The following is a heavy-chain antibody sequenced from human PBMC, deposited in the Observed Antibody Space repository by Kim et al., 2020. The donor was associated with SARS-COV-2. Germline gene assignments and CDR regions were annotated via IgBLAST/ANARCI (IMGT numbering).Heavy chain of an antibody. J-gene: IGHJ4*02. CDR2: ISYDGSNK. D-gene: IGHD1-26*01. CDR1: GFTFSSYA. Sequence: GSLRLSCAASGFTFSSYAMHWVRQAPGKGLEWVAVISYDGSNKYYADSVKGRFTISRDNSKNTLYLQMNSLRAEDTAVYYCARDGLSGSCDYWGQGTLVTVSS. CDR3: ARDGLSGSCDY. V-gene: IGHV3-30*04.